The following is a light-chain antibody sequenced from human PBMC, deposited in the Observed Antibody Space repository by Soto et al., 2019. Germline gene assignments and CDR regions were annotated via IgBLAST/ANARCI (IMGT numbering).Light chain of an antibody. CDR1: QGVTTN. J-gene: IGKJ5*01. Sequence: EIVLTQSPGTLSVSPGERATLSCRAGQGVTTNFAWYQQKSGQSPRLLIYDVPIRATGVPARFSGTGSETDFTLTISGLQSEDSAVYFCQQYNNWPFSFGQGTDWR. V-gene: IGKV3-15*01. CDR3: QQYNNWPFS. CDR2: DVP.